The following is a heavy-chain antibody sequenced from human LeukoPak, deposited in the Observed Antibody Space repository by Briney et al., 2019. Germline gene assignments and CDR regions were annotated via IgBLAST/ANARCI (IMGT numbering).Heavy chain of an antibody. CDR3: AKDLYGDYAMDV. J-gene: IGHJ6*02. D-gene: IGHD4-17*01. V-gene: IGHV3-23*01. Sequence: PGRSLRLSCAASGFTFSSHAMNWVRQAPGKGLEWVSAISGSGYRTYYADSVKGRVTISRDNSKNTVYLQMNSLRAEDTAVYYCAKDLYGDYAMDVWGQGTTVTVSS. CDR1: GFTFSSHA. CDR2: ISGSGYRT.